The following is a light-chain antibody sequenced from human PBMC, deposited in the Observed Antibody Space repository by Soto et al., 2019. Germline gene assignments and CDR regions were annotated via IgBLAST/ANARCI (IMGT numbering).Light chain of an antibody. CDR1: QTITNW. CDR3: QQYNSYSRT. V-gene: IGKV1-5*01. Sequence: DIPMTQSPSILSATVGDRVTINCRSSQTITNWLAWYQQKPGKAPRLLIYDASSLESWVPSRFSGSGSGTEFTLTISSLQPDDFATYYCQQYNSYSRTFGQGTKVDIK. CDR2: DAS. J-gene: IGKJ1*01.